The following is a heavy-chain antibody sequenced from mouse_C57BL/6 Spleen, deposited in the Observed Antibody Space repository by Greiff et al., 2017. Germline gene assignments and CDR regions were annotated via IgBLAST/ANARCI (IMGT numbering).Heavy chain of an antibody. CDR1: GFSFNTYA. J-gene: IGHJ1*03. Sequence: VQLQQSGGGLVQPKGSLKLSCAASGFSFNTYAMNWVRQAPGKGLEWVARIRSKSNNYATYYADSVKDRFTISRDDSESMLYLQMNNLKTEDTAMYYCVRLANWDGYFDVWGTGTTVTVSS. CDR2: IRSKSNNYAT. CDR3: VRLANWDGYFDV. D-gene: IGHD4-1*01. V-gene: IGHV10-1*01.